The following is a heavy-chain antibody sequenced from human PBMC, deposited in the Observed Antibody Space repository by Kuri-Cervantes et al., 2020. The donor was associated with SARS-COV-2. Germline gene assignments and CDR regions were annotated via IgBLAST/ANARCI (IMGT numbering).Heavy chain of an antibody. D-gene: IGHD6-19*01. V-gene: IGHV3-21*01. Sequence: LSLTGAASGFTFSSYSMNWVRQAPGKGLEWVSSISSSSYIYYADSVKGRFTISRDNAKNSLYLQMNGPRAEDTAVYYCARDPDSSGWYAGDAFDIWGQGTMVTVSS. CDR1: GFTFSSYS. J-gene: IGHJ3*02. CDR3: ARDPDSSGWYAGDAFDI. CDR2: ISSSSYI.